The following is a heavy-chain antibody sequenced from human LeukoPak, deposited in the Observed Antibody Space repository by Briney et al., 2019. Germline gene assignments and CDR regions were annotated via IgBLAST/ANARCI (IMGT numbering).Heavy chain of an antibody. D-gene: IGHD6-13*01. V-gene: IGHV4-34*01. CDR1: GGSFSGYY. Sequence: SETLSLTCAVYGGSFSGYYWSWIRQPPGKGLEWIGEINHSGSTNYNPSLKSRVTISVDTSKNQFSLKLSSVTAADTAMYYCARGFSSSSCWFDPWGQGTLVTVSS. CDR3: ARGFSSSSCWFDP. CDR2: INHSGST. J-gene: IGHJ5*02.